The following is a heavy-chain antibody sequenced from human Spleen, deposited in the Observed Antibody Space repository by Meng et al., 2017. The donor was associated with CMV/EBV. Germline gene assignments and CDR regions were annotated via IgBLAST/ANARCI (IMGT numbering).Heavy chain of an antibody. J-gene: IGHJ6*02. V-gene: IGHV5-51*01. CDR3: ARRGAAVGSGDYNGLDL. D-gene: IGHD6-13*01. CDR2: IYPSDSDT. CDR1: GYRFSTNW. Sequence: GESLKISCKGSGYRFSTNWIAWVRQMPGKGLEWMGIIYPSDSDTIYSPSFQGLVTISADKSINTAYLQWSSLKASDTAMYYCARRGAAVGSGDYNGLDLWGQGTTVTVSS.